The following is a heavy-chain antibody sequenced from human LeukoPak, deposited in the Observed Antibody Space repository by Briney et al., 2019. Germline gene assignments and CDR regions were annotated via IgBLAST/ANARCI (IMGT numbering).Heavy chain of an antibody. CDR1: GFTFSSSA. J-gene: IGHJ4*02. V-gene: IGHV3-23*01. Sequence: GGSLRLSCAASGFTFSSSAMSWVRQAPGKGLEWVSAISNNGGYTYYADSVQGRFTVSRDNSKSTLCLQMNSLRAEDTAVYYCAREKAPGIEDYWGQGTLVTVSS. D-gene: IGHD6-13*01. CDR3: AREKAPGIEDY. CDR2: ISNNGGYT.